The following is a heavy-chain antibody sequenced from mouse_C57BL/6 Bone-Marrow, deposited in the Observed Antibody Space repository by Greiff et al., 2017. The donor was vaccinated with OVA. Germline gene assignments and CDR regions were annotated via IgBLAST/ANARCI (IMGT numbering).Heavy chain of an antibody. Sequence: EVQLQQSGAELVKPGASVKLSCTASGFNIKDYYMHWVKQRTEQGLEWIGRIDPEDGETKYAPNFQGKATITADTSSNTAYLQLSSLTSEDTAVYYCAFYSNYHYYAMDYWGQGTSVTVSS. CDR2: IDPEDGET. D-gene: IGHD2-5*01. V-gene: IGHV14-2*01. CDR1: GFNIKDYY. CDR3: AFYSNYHYYAMDY. J-gene: IGHJ4*01.